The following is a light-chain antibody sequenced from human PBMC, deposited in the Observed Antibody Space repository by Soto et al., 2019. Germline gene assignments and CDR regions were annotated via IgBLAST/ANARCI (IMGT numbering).Light chain of an antibody. CDR1: TGAVTNGHY. Sequence: QAVVTQEPSLAVSPGGTVTRTCGSSTGAVTNGHYPDWFQQKPGQAPRTLIYDTTNKHSWTPARFSGSLLGGKAALTLSGAQPEDEADYYCLLSYSDTKVFGGGTKLTVL. J-gene: IGLJ3*02. V-gene: IGLV7-46*01. CDR3: LLSYSDTKV. CDR2: DTT.